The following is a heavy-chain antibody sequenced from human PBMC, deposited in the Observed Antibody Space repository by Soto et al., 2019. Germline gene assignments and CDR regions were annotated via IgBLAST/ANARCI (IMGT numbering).Heavy chain of an antibody. Sequence: PRQSQKISCRVSGYSFTSYWIGCVLQMPGKGLEWMGIIYPGDSDTRYSPSFQGQVTISADKSISTAYLQWSSLKASDTAMYYCARAVDYYFDSSRYWGQGTLVTVSS. D-gene: IGHD3-22*01. J-gene: IGHJ4*02. CDR1: GYSFTSYW. CDR2: IYPGDSDT. V-gene: IGHV5-51*01. CDR3: ARAVDYYFDSSRY.